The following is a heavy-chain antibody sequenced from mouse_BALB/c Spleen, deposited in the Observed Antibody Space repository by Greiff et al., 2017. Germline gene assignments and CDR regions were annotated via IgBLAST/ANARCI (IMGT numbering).Heavy chain of an antibody. CDR3: ARGEAGAMDY. Sequence: EVQLQESGPGLVKPSQSLSLTCTVTGYSITSDYAWNWIRQFPGNKLEWMGYISYSGSTSYNPSLKSRISITRDTSKNQFFLQLNSVTTEDTATYYCARGEAGAMDYWGQGTSVTVSS. CDR1: GYSITSDYA. J-gene: IGHJ4*01. V-gene: IGHV3-2*02. CDR2: ISYSGST.